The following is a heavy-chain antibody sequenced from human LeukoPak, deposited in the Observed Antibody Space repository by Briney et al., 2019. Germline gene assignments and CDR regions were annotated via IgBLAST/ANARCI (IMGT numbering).Heavy chain of an antibody. CDR2: IYYSGST. Sequence: SQTLSLTCTVSGGSISGGGYYWRWIRQHPGKGLEWIGYIYYSGSTYYNPSLKSRVTISVDTSKNQFSLKLSSVTAADTAVYYCAREQRYYYGSGSPLGPWGQGTLVTVSS. V-gene: IGHV4-31*03. J-gene: IGHJ5*02. D-gene: IGHD3-10*01. CDR1: GGSISGGGYY. CDR3: AREQRYYYGSGSPLGP.